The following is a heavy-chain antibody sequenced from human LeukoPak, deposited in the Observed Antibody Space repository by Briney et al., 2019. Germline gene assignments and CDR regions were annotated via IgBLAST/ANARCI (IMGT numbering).Heavy chain of an antibody. CDR3: AREAVAGKGSFDY. D-gene: IGHD6-19*01. J-gene: IGHJ4*02. CDR1: GGSISSGGYS. V-gene: IGHV4-30-2*01. Sequence: PSQTLSLTCAVSGGSISSGGYSWGWIRQPPGKGLEWIGYIYHSGSTYYNPSLKSRVTISVDRSKNQFSLKLSSVTAADTAVYYCAREAVAGKGSFDYWGQGTLVTVSS. CDR2: IYHSGST.